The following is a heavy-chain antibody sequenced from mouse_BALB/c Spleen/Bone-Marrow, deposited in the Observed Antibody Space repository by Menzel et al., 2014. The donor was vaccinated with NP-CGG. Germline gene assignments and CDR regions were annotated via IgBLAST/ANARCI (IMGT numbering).Heavy chain of an antibody. J-gene: IGHJ3*01. CDR1: GFPFSRYD. D-gene: IGHD2-2*01. CDR3: ARQDGYDGTWFAY. V-gene: IGHV5-9*02. CDR2: ISSGGPYT. Sequence: EVKLVESGRGLVKPGGSLKLSCAASGFPFSRYDMSWVRQTPEKRLEWVATISSGGPYTYYPVSVKGRFTISRDNARNALYLQMSGLRSEDTALYYCARQDGYDGTWFAYWGQGTLVTVSA.